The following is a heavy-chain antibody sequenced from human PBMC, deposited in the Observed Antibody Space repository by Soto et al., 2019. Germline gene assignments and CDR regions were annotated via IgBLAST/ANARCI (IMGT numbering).Heavy chain of an antibody. V-gene: IGHV4-61*01. J-gene: IGHJ4*02. CDR1: GGSVSSGSYF. CDR2: FYYSGST. D-gene: IGHD1-1*01. Sequence: QVQLQESGPGLVRPSETLSLTCTVSGGSVSSGSYFWSWIRQPPGKGLEWIGYFYYSGSTKYNPSLRCRVTILQDMSKNQFSLKVSSVTAADTAVYYCAREGRMGTFDYWGQGALVTVSS. CDR3: AREGRMGTFDY.